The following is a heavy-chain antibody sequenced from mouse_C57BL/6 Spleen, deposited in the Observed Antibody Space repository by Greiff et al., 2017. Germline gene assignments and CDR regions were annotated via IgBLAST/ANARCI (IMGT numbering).Heavy chain of an antibody. D-gene: IGHD2-10*02. Sequence: EVQLVESEGGLVQPGSSMKLSCTASGFTFSDYYMDWVRQVPEKGLEWVANINYDGSSTYYLDSLKSRFIISRDNAKNILYLQRSSLKSEDTATYYCARERGYGNYGGYVDVWGTGTTVTVSS. CDR1: GFTFSDYY. J-gene: IGHJ1*03. CDR2: INYDGSST. CDR3: ARERGYGNYGGYVDV. V-gene: IGHV5-16*01.